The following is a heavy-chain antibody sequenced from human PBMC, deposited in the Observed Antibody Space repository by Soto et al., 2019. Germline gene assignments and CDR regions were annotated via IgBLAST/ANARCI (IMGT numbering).Heavy chain of an antibody. CDR2: IYWDDDN. Sequence: SGPTVVNPTQTLTLTCTFSGFSLSTSGAGVAWIRQPPGKALEWFALIYWDDDNRYSPSLKSRLTITKDTSKNQVVLTMANMDPVDTATYFCAHRQSVYYFDYWGQGTLVTVSS. V-gene: IGHV2-5*02. CDR1: GFSLSTSGAG. D-gene: IGHD3-3*01. J-gene: IGHJ4*02. CDR3: AHRQSVYYFDY.